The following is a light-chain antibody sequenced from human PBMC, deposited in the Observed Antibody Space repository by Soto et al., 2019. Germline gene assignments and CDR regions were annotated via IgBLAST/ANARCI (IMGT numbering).Light chain of an antibody. CDR3: QQYDDYPLT. J-gene: IGKJ4*01. CDR2: DAS. V-gene: IGKV1-5*01. Sequence: DIRLTQSQSSLSAAVGDRVTITSRASQSISSWLAWYQQKPGKAPKLLIYDASSLESGVPSRFSGSGSGTEFTLTISSLQPDDFATYCCQQYDDYPLTFGGGTKVDI. CDR1: QSISSW.